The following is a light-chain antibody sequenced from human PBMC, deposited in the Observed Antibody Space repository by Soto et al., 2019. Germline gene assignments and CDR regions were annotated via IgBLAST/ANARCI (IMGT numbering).Light chain of an antibody. CDR3: GGWDDSLSGPV. CDR1: ISNIGSNY. J-gene: IGLJ2*01. CDR2: RNN. V-gene: IGLV1-47*01. Sequence: QSVLTQPPSASGTPGQRVNISCSGSISNIGSNYVYWYRQFPGTAPKLLIQRNNQRPSGVPARFSGSKSGTSASLAISGLRSEDEADYYCGGWDDSLSGPVFGGGTKVNVL.